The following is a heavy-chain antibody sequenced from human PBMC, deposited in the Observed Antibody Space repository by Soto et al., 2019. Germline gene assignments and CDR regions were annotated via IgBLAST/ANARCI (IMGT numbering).Heavy chain of an antibody. V-gene: IGHV3-74*01. Sequence: EVQLVESGGGLVQPGGSLRLSCAASGFTFSSHWMHWVRQVPGKGLVWVSRVNTDGSFTTYADSVKGRFTISRDDAKNTLYLQMNSLRAEDSAIYYCASGLWLWGTYYWGQGTLVIVSS. J-gene: IGHJ4*02. CDR3: ASGLWLWGTYY. D-gene: IGHD3-16*01. CDR1: GFTFSSHW. CDR2: VNTDGSFT.